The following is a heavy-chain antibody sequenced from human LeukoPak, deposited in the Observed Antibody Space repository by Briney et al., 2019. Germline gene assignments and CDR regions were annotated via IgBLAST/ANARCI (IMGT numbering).Heavy chain of an antibody. D-gene: IGHD3-10*01. V-gene: IGHV4-34*01. CDR3: ARDRVVRNYYGMDV. CDR2: INHSGST. J-gene: IGHJ6*02. CDR1: GGSFSGYY. Sequence: SETLSLACAVYGGSFSGYYWSWIRQPPGKGLEWIGEINHSGSTNYNPSLKSRVTISVDTSKNQFSLKLSSVTAADTAVYYCARDRVVRNYYGMDVWGQGTTVTVSS.